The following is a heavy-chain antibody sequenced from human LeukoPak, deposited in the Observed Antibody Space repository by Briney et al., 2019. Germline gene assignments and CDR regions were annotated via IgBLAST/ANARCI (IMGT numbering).Heavy chain of an antibody. CDR2: IYSGGST. CDR3: AREDYYYDSSGYYRSDAFDI. V-gene: IGHV3-53*01. CDR1: GFNVSSNY. D-gene: IGHD3-22*01. Sequence: GGSLRLSCAASGFNVSSNYMSWVRQAPGKGLEWVSVIYSGGSTYYADSVKGRFTISRDNSKNTLYFQMNSLRAEDTAVYYCAREDYYYDSSGYYRSDAFDIWGQGTMVTVSS. J-gene: IGHJ3*02.